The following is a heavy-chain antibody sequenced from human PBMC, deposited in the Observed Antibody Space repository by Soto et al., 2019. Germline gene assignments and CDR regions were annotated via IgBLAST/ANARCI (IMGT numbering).Heavy chain of an antibody. V-gene: IGHV4-34*01. CDR2: INHSGST. CDR1: GGSFRVYY. Sequence: QVQLQQWGAGLLKPSETLSLTCAVYGGSFRVYYWSWIRQSPGKGLEWIGEINHSGSTNYNPSLKSRVIISLDTSRNQFSLRLNSVTAADTAMYYCARGGKSVIFMQGYYFVYWGQGTLVTVSS. J-gene: IGHJ4*02. D-gene: IGHD2-15*01. CDR3: ARGGKSVIFMQGYYFVY.